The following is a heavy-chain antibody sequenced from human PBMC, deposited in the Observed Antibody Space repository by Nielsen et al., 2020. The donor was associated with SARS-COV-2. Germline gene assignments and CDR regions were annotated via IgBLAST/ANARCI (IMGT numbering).Heavy chain of an antibody. CDR3: ARTGYSYGYDFDY. V-gene: IGHV4-39*07. CDR2: IYYSGST. CDR1: GGSISSSSYY. Sequence: SETLSLTCTVSGGSISSSSYYWGWIRQPPGKGLEWIGSIYYSGSTNYNPSLKSRVTISVDTSKNQFSLKLSSVTAADTAVYYCARTGYSYGYDFDYWGQGTLVTVSS. J-gene: IGHJ4*02. D-gene: IGHD5-18*01.